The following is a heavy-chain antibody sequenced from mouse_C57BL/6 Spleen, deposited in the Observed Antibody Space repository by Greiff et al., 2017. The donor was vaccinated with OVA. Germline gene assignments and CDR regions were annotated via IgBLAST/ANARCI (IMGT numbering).Heavy chain of an antibody. CDR1: GFTFSSYT. Sequence: EVKVVESGGGLVKPGGSLKLSCAASGFTFSSYTMSWVRQTPEKRLEWVATISGGGGNTYYPDSVKGRFTISRDNAKNTLYLQMSSLRSEDTALYYCARGAYGSSYVRWYFDVWGTGTTVTVSS. D-gene: IGHD1-1*01. CDR3: ARGAYGSSYVRWYFDV. V-gene: IGHV5-9*01. J-gene: IGHJ1*03. CDR2: ISGGGGNT.